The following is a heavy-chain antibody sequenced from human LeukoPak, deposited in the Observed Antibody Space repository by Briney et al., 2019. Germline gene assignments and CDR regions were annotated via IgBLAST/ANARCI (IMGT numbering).Heavy chain of an antibody. CDR2: INPNSGGT. Sequence: ASVTVSCMASGYTFTGYYMHWVRQAPGQGREWVGWINPNSGGTNYAQKFQGWVTMTRDTSISTAYMELSRLRSDDTAVYYCARDVMLYSSGWYFDYWGQGTLVTVSS. V-gene: IGHV1-2*04. CDR3: ARDVMLYSSGWYFDY. J-gene: IGHJ4*02. CDR1: GYTFTGYY. D-gene: IGHD6-19*01.